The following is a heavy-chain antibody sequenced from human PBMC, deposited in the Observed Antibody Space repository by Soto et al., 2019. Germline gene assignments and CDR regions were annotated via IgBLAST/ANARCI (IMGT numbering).Heavy chain of an antibody. Sequence: ASVKVSCRASGYTFTIYYMHWVRQAPGQGLEWMGIINPSGGSTSYAQKFQGRVTMTRDTSTSTVYMELSSLRSEDTAVYYCARDEPRSYYGMDVWGQGTTVTVSS. V-gene: IGHV1-46*01. CDR1: GYTFTIYY. CDR3: ARDEPRSYYGMDV. CDR2: INPSGGST. J-gene: IGHJ6*02.